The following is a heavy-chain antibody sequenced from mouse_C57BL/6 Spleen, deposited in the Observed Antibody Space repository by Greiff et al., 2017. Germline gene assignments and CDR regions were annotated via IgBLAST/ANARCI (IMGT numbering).Heavy chain of an antibody. CDR3: ARQETGTGAMDY. J-gene: IGHJ4*01. D-gene: IGHD4-1*01. V-gene: IGHV5-2*01. Sequence: DVKLVESGGGLVQPGESLKLSCESNEYEFPSHDMSWVRKTPEKRLELVAAINSDGGSTYYPDTMERRFIISRDNTKKTLYLQMSSLRSEDTALYYCARQETGTGAMDYWGQGTSGTVSS. CDR1: EYEFPSHD. CDR2: INSDGGST.